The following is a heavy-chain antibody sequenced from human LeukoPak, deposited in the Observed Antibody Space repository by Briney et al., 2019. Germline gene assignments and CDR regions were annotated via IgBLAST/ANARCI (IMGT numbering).Heavy chain of an antibody. CDR1: GFTFSSYW. CDR3: VREGGSDWYSGWFDP. Sequence: GGSLRLSCAASGFTFSSYWMSWVRQVPGKGLEWVANIKKDGSEKKYVDSVKGRFTISRDNAENSLYLQMNSLRVEDTAVYYCVREGGSDWYSGWFDPWGQGTLVTVSS. D-gene: IGHD6-19*01. J-gene: IGHJ5*02. V-gene: IGHV3-7*01. CDR2: IKKDGSEK.